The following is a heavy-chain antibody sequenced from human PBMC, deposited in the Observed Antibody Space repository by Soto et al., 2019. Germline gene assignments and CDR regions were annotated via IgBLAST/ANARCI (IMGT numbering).Heavy chain of an antibody. CDR1: GGTFSSYA. D-gene: IGHD2-15*01. Sequence: QVQLVQSGAEVKKPGSSVKVSCKASGGTFSSYAISWVRQAPGKGLEWMGGIIPIFGTANYAQTFQGRDTITADESTSTADMVLSSLRSEDTAVYYCARESRYCSGGSCYFLPGIDYWGQGTLVTVSS. V-gene: IGHV1-69*12. CDR3: ARESRYCSGGSCYFLPGIDY. CDR2: IIPIFGTA. J-gene: IGHJ4*02.